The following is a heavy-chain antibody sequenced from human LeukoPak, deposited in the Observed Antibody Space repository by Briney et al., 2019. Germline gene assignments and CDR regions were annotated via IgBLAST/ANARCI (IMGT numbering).Heavy chain of an antibody. Sequence: ASVKVSCKASGYTFTGYYMHWVRQAPGQGLEWMGWINPNSGGTNYAQKFQGRVTMTRDTSISTAYMELSRPRSDDTAVYYCARAKGITMVRGVVFDYWGQGTLVTVSS. V-gene: IGHV1-2*02. J-gene: IGHJ4*02. CDR1: GYTFTGYY. CDR2: INPNSGGT. CDR3: ARAKGITMVRGVVFDY. D-gene: IGHD3-10*01.